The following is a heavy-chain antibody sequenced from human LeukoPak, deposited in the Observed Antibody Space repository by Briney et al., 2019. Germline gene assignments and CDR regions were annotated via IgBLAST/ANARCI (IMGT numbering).Heavy chain of an antibody. D-gene: IGHD3-10*01. CDR3: ARGPYGAGSRFDY. V-gene: IGHV3-30*03. CDR2: MSYDGSNK. CDR1: GFTFSIYC. J-gene: IGHJ4*02. Sequence: GRSVRLSCAPSGFTFSIYCMHWVRQAPGKGLEWLGVMSYDGSNKSHTDSVEGRFPLYRDNSKNTLYLQMTSLRAEDTAVYYCARGPYGAGSRFDYWGQGTLVTVSS.